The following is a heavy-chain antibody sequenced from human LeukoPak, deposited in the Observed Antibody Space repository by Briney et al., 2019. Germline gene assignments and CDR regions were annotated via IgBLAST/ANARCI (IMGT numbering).Heavy chain of an antibody. J-gene: IGHJ4*02. CDR3: ARGDDISPGRVLEY. Sequence: GGSLRLSCVASGFTFSSHHMSWVRQAPGNGLELVSAINEKGNITNSADSVMRRFTISRDSSKNTLYLQMNSLRADDTAVYYCARGDDISPGRVLEYWGRGTLVTVSS. D-gene: IGHD3-9*01. CDR2: INEKGNIT. CDR1: GFTFSSHH. V-gene: IGHV3-23*01.